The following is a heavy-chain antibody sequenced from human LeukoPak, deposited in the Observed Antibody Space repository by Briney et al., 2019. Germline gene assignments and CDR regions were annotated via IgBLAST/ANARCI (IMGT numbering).Heavy chain of an antibody. CDR1: GGSISSYY. J-gene: IGHJ4*02. CDR3: ARDLIVPDAMTGSGSYSTDY. Sequence: SETLSLTCTVSGGSISSYYWSWIRQPPGKGLEWIGYIYYSGSTNYNPSLKSRVTISVDTSKNQFSLKLSSVTAADTAVYYCARDLIVPDAMTGSGSYSTDYWGQGTLATVSS. V-gene: IGHV4-59*12. CDR2: IYYSGST. D-gene: IGHD3-10*01.